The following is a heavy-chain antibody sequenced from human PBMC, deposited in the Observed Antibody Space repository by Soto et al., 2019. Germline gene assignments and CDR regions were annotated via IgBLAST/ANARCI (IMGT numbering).Heavy chain of an antibody. D-gene: IGHD4-17*01. CDR1: GGSISSSSYY. CDR2: IYYSGST. V-gene: IGHV4-39*01. CDR3: GRHPPPTVTTPYYYYYYGMDV. J-gene: IGHJ6*02. Sequence: SETLSLTCTVSGGSISSSSYYWGWIRQPPGKGLEWIGSIYYSGSTYYNPSLKSRVTISVDTSKNQFSLMLRSVTAADTAVYYCGRHPPPTVTTPYYYYYYGMDVWGQGTTVTVSS.